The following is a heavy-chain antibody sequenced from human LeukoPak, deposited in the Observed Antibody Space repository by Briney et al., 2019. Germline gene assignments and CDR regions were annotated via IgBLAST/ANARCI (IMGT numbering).Heavy chain of an antibody. CDR3: ARGRVSSSTWYSTYYYFFYMDF. J-gene: IGHJ6*03. Sequence: SETLSLTCTVSGGSISSYYWSWIRQLPGKGLEWIGYVDHTGSTKFNPSLNGRVSISRDTSNNFFSLRLRSVTAADTAVYFRARGRVSSSTWYSTYYYFFYMDFWGKGTTVTVSS. V-gene: IGHV4-59*01. D-gene: IGHD4-11*01. CDR2: VDHTGST. CDR1: GGSISSYY.